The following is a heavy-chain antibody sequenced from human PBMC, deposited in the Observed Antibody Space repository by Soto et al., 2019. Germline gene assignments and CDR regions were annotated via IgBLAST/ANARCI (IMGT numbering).Heavy chain of an antibody. CDR1: GFTFSSYG. D-gene: IGHD6-6*01. CDR2: IWYDGSNK. CDR3: ARETSIAAAFDY. V-gene: IGHV3-33*01. Sequence: GGSLRLSCAASGFTFSSYGMHWVRQAPGKGLEWVAVIWYDGSNKYYADSVKGRFTISRDNSKNTLYLQMNSLRAEDTAVYYCARETSIAAAFDYWGQGTLVTVSS. J-gene: IGHJ4*02.